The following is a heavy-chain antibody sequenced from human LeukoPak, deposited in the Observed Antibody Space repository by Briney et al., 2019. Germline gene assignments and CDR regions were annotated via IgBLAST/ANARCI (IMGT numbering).Heavy chain of an antibody. CDR3: TKADGSGTYYTRPSDY. J-gene: IGHJ4*02. V-gene: IGHV3-23*01. CDR1: GFTFSSYA. D-gene: IGHD3-10*01. Sequence: PGGSLTLSCAASGFTFSSYAMSWVRQAPGKGLEWVSGISGSAINTYYADSVKGRFTISRDNSQNTLYLQMSSLRAEDSAIYYCTKADGSGTYYTRPSDYWGQGTLVTVSP. CDR2: ISGSAINT.